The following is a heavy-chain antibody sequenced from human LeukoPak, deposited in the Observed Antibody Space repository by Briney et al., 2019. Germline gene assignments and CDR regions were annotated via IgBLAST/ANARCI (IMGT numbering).Heavy chain of an antibody. V-gene: IGHV4-4*07. D-gene: IGHD4-17*01. J-gene: IGHJ5*02. Sequence: PSETLSLTCNVSGGSISSYCWSWIRQPAGKGLEWIGLIYTSGSTNYNPSLKSRVTMSIDTSKSQLSLKLRSVTAADTAVYYCARDPVAVTTYYRPRAHWFDPWSQGTLVTGSS. CDR2: IYTSGST. CDR3: ARDPVAVTTYYRPRAHWFDP. CDR1: GGSISSYC.